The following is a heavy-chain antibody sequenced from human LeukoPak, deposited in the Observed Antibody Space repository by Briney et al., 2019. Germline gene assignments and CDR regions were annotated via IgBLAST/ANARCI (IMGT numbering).Heavy chain of an antibody. CDR3: ARDLWGSSSGGGYSGNYYYYYMDV. J-gene: IGHJ6*03. CDR1: GYTLTELS. V-gene: IGHV1-2*02. D-gene: IGHD6-6*01. CDR2: INPKSGGT. Sequence: ASVKVSCKVSGYTLTELSMHWVRQAPGQGPEWMGWINPKSGGTNYVQKFQGRVSMTRDTSTSTFFMELRRLTSDDTAVYYCARDLWGSSSGGGYSGNYYYYYMDVWGKGTTVTVSS.